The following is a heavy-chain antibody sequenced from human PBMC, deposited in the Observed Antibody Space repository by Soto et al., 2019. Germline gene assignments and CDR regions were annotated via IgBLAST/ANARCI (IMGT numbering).Heavy chain of an antibody. D-gene: IGHD3-10*01. CDR2: ISSSSSTI. J-gene: IGHJ4*02. Sequence: EVQLVESGGGLVQPGGSLRLSCAASGFTFSSYSMHWVRQAPGKGLEWVSYISSSSSTIYYADSVKGRFTISRDNAKNSLYLQMNSRRDEDTAVYYCARDLKVGGRSWGQGTLVTVSS. CDR1: GFTFSSYS. V-gene: IGHV3-48*02. CDR3: ARDLKVGGRS.